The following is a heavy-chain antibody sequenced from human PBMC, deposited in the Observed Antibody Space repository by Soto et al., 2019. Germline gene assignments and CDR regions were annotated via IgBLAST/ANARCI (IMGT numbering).Heavy chain of an antibody. Sequence: QVLLVQSGTEVKKPGSSVKVSCQASGGTSSDYALTWVRQASGQGLEWMGGIIPIFGTANYAQRFQGRGSITADESSSTAYMELSSLKSEDTAVYYCAGSFKYGSGTFDALDVWGHGTMVMVSS. CDR2: IIPIFGTA. D-gene: IGHD3-10*01. CDR1: GGTSSDYA. V-gene: IGHV1-69*01. J-gene: IGHJ3*01. CDR3: AGSFKYGSGTFDALDV.